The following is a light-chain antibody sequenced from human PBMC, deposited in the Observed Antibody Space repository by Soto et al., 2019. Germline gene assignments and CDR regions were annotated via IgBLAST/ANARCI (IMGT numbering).Light chain of an antibody. J-gene: IGKJ1*01. CDR1: QSVSSY. CDR2: DAS. CDR3: QQRGNSPWT. V-gene: IGKV3-11*01. Sequence: EIVLTQSPATLSLSPGERATLSCRASQSVSSYLAWYQQKPGQAPRLLIYDASNRATGIPARFSGSGSGTYVTLTISSLEPEDFAVYYCQQRGNSPWTFGQGTKVEIK.